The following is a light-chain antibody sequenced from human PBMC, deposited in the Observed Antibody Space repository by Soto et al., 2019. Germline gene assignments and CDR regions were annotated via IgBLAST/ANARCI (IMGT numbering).Light chain of an antibody. CDR2: AAS. CDR1: QNIGTH. V-gene: IGKV1-39*01. CDR3: PQSHSAPHT. J-gene: IGKJ4*01. Sequence: DVQMTQSPSSLSASVGDRVTISCRSSQNIGTHLNWYQHKPGRAPKLLIYAASTLQSEVQSRFSGSGSGTAFTLTISGLQPEDFATYSCPQSHSAPHTFGGGTNVDIK.